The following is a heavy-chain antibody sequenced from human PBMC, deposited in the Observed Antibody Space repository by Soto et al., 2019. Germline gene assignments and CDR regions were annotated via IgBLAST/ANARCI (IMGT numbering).Heavy chain of an antibody. CDR3: ARGSSAVGATFDY. D-gene: IGHD1-26*01. V-gene: IGHV1-69*02. J-gene: IGHJ4*02. CDR1: GGTFSSYT. Sequence: QVQLVQSGAEMKKPGSSVKVSCKASGGTFSSYTISWVRQAPGQGLEWMGRIIPILGIANYAQKFQGRVTITADKSTSTAYMELSSLRSEDTAVYYCARGSSAVGATFDYWGQGTLVTVSS. CDR2: IIPILGIA.